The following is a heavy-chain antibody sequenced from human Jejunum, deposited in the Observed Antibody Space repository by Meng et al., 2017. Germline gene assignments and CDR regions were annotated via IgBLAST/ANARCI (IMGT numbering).Heavy chain of an antibody. J-gene: IGHJ4*02. CDR2: IKSRPDGGTA. D-gene: IGHD3-16*02. CDR1: GFTFTDAW. CDR3: TTDGGHYSYAWGGNRFTPVLN. Sequence: GESLKISCAASGFTFTDAWMTWVRQAPGRGLEWIGRIKSRPDGGTADYTAPVKGRFSISRDDAKNMLYLQMNSLKTEDTAMYYCTTDGGHYSYAWGGNRFTPVLNWGQGTLVTVSS. V-gene: IGHV3-15*01.